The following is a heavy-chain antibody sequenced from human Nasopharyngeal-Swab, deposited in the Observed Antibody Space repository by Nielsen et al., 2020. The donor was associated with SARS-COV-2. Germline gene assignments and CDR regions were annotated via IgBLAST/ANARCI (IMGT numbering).Heavy chain of an antibody. J-gene: IGHJ6*02. D-gene: IGHD1-7*01. V-gene: IGHV1-18*01. Sequence: ASVKVSCKASGYTFSNYGISWVRQAPGQGLEWMGWTSVYNGNTNYAQKLQGRVTLTTDTSTSTAYMELRSLRSDDTAVYYCARDGNSNYDYYGMDVWGQGTTVTVSS. CDR2: TSVYNGNT. CDR3: ARDGNSNYDYYGMDV. CDR1: GYTFSNYG.